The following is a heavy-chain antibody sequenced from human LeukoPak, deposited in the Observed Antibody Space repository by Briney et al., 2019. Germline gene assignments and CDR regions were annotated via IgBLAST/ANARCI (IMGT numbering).Heavy chain of an antibody. D-gene: IGHD6-13*01. J-gene: IGHJ4*02. CDR2: ISAYNGNT. CDR1: GYTFTSYG. V-gene: IGHV1-18*01. Sequence: ASVKVSCKASGYTFTSYGISWVRQAPGQGLEWMGWISAYNGNTNYAQKLQGRVTMTTDTSTSTAYMELRSLRSDDTAVYYCARHVRLAAAGTVARIRSAYFDYWGQGTLVTVSS. CDR3: ARHVRLAAAGTVARIRSAYFDY.